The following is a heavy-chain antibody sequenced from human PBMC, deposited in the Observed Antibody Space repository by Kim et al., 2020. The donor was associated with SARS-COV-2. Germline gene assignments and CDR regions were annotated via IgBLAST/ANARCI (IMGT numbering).Heavy chain of an antibody. CDR3: ARGPNYSPFDY. J-gene: IGHJ4*02. D-gene: IGHD4-4*01. Sequence: ISYAGSVRSRFTISRDNDKNSLYLQMNSLRAEDTAVYYCARGPNYSPFDYWGQGTLVTVSS. CDR2: I. V-gene: IGHV3-48*03.